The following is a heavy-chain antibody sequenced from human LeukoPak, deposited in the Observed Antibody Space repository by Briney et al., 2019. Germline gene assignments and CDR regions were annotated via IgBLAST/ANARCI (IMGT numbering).Heavy chain of an antibody. CDR2: ISGSDGST. J-gene: IGHJ6*03. D-gene: IGHD2-15*01. V-gene: IGHV3-23*01. CDR3: ARVLRYCSGGNCYSGGLGYMDV. Sequence: GGSLRLSCAASGFTFSSYAMSWVRQAPGKGLEWVSAISGSDGSTYYADSVKGRFTISRDNSKNTLYLQMNSLRAEDTAVYYCARVLRYCSGGNCYSGGLGYMDVWGKGTTVTISS. CDR1: GFTFSSYA.